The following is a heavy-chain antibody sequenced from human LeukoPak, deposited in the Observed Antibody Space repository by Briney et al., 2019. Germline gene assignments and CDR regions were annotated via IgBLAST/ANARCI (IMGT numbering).Heavy chain of an antibody. CDR2: ISAYNGNT. D-gene: IGHD4-11*01. Sequence: AASVKVSCKASGYAFTSYGISWVRQAPGQGLEWMGWISAYNGNTNYAQKLQGRVTMTTDTSTSTAYMELRGLRSDDTAVYYCARNSNYGYYFDYWGQGTLVTVSS. CDR1: GYAFTSYG. CDR3: ARNSNYGYYFDY. J-gene: IGHJ4*02. V-gene: IGHV1-18*01.